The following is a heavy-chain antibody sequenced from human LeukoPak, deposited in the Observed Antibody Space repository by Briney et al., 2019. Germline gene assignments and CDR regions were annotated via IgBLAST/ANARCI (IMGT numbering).Heavy chain of an antibody. V-gene: IGHV3-21*03. CDR3: AREGDDDSSSDRSDWYFDL. D-gene: IGHD6-6*01. J-gene: IGHJ2*01. CDR2: ISSSSSSYI. CDR1: GFTFSSYS. Sequence: GGSLRLSCAASGFTFSSYSMNWVRQAPGKGLEWVSSISSSSSSYIYYADSVKGRFTISRDNAKNSLYLQMNSLRAEDTAVYYCAREGDDDSSSDRSDWYFDLWGRGTLVTVSS.